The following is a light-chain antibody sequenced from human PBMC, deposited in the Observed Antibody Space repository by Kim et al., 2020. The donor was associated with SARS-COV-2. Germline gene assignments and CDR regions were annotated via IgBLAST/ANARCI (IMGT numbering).Light chain of an antibody. J-gene: IGKJ2*02. CDR1: QGISIW. Sequence: SASVGDTVHITCRAGQGISIWLAWHHQRPGEAPKVLIHGTSSLQSGVPPRFSGSRSGTEFTLTITGLQPEDFGTYYCHHYSTYPRTFGQGTKLEI. V-gene: IGKV1D-16*02. CDR2: GTS. CDR3: HHYSTYPRT.